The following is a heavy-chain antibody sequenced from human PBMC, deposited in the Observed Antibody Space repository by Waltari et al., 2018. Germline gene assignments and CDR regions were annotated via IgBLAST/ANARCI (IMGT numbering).Heavy chain of an antibody. Sequence: EVQLVESGGGLVQPGGSLRLSCAASGFTFSSYSMNWVRQAPGKGLARVSYISSSSSTIYYADSVKGRFTISRDNAKNSLYLQMNSLRAEDTAVYYCATLKFLGATEDYWGQGTLVTVSS. V-gene: IGHV3-48*01. CDR2: ISSSSSTI. J-gene: IGHJ4*02. D-gene: IGHD3-16*01. CDR1: GFTFSSYS. CDR3: ATLKFLGATEDY.